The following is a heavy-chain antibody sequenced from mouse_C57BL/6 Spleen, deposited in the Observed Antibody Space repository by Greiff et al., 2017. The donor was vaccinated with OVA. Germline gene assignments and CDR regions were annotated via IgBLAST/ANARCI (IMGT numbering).Heavy chain of an antibody. CDR3: ARQALTGNWYFDV. CDR1: GFTFSSYG. CDR2: ISSGGSYT. Sequence: EVKVVESGGDLVKPGGSLKLSCAASGFTFSSYGMSWVRQTPDKRLEWVATISSGGSYTYYPDSVKGRFTISRDNAKNTLYLQMSSLKSEDTAMYYCARQALTGNWYFDVWGTGTTVTVSS. V-gene: IGHV5-6*01. D-gene: IGHD4-1*01. J-gene: IGHJ1*03.